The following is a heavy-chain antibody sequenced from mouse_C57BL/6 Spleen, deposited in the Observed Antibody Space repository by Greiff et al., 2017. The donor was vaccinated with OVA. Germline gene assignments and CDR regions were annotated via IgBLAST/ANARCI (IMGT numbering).Heavy chain of an antibody. CDR1: GFTFSSYA. D-gene: IGHD1-1*01. Sequence: EVHLVESGGGLVKPGGSLKLSCAASGFTFSSYAMSWVRQTPEKRLEWVATISDGGSYTYYPDNVKGRFTISRDNAKNNLYLQMSHLKSEDTAMYYCARDRDTTVVAHWYFDVWGTGTTATVSS. V-gene: IGHV5-4*01. CDR3: ARDRDTTVVAHWYFDV. J-gene: IGHJ1*03. CDR2: ISDGGSYT.